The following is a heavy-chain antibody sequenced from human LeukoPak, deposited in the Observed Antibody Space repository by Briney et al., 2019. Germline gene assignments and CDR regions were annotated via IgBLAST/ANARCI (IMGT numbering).Heavy chain of an antibody. CDR3: ASTSRLGSNDAFDI. J-gene: IGHJ3*02. V-gene: IGHV5-51*01. Sequence: GASLQISCQGSGYSFTSYWIGWVRQLPGKGLEWMGIIYPGDSNTRYSPSFQGQVTISADKSITTAHLQWSSLKASDTAMYYCASTSRLGSNDAFDIWGRGTMVTVSS. CDR1: GYSFTSYW. CDR2: IYPGDSNT. D-gene: IGHD7-27*01.